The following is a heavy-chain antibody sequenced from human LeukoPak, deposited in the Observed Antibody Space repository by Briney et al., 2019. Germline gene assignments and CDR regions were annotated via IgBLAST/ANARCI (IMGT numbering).Heavy chain of an antibody. Sequence: GESLRLSCAASGFTFSSYWMSWVRQAPGKGLEWVSYISSSGSTIYYADSVKGRFTISRDNAKNSLYLQMNSLRAEDTAVYYCAELGITMIGGVWGKGTTVTISS. CDR2: ISSSGSTI. CDR1: GFTFSSYW. CDR3: AELGITMIGGV. D-gene: IGHD3-10*02. V-gene: IGHV3-48*04. J-gene: IGHJ6*04.